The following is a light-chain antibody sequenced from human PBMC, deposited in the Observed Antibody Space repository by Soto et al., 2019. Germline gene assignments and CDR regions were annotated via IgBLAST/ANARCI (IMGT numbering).Light chain of an antibody. CDR1: DNIVHW. V-gene: IGKV1-5*03. Sequence: DIQMTQSPSTLSASVGDRVAITCRASDNIVHWVAWYQQKPGKAPKLLIYKAANLADEVPSRFAGSGSGTEFALTISSLQPADFATYYCQQYNTYSWTFGQGTKV. CDR2: KAA. CDR3: QQYNTYSWT. J-gene: IGKJ1*01.